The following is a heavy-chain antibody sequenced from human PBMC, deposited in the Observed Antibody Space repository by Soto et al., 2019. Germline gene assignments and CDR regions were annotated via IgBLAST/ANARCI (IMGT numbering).Heavy chain of an antibody. J-gene: IGHJ6*02. CDR1: GFTFTTAW. CDR2: IKTSAGGGAT. D-gene: IGHD2-15*01. Sequence: GGSLRLSCAASGFTFTTAWINWVRQAPGKGLEWVGRIKTSAGGGATDYAAPVQGRFTISRDDSKNALYLHMNSLRTEDTAIYYCTTGSVEGIWGQGTTVTVSS. V-gene: IGHV3-15*07. CDR3: TTGSVEGI.